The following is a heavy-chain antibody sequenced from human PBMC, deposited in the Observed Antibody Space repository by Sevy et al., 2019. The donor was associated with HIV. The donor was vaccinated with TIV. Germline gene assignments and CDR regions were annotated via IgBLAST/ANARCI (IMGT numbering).Heavy chain of an antibody. CDR2: ISSSSSYI. D-gene: IGHD6-13*01. Sequence: GGSLRLSCAASGFTFSSYSMNWVRQAPGKGLEWVSSISSSSSYIYYADSVKGRFTISRDNAKISLYLQMNSLRAEDTAVYYCARASAAADGYYYYYMDVWGKGTTVTVSS. CDR1: GFTFSSYS. CDR3: ARASAAADGYYYYYMDV. J-gene: IGHJ6*03. V-gene: IGHV3-21*01.